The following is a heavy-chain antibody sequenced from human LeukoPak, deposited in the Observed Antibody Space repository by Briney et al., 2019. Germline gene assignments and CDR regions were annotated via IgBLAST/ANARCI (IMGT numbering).Heavy chain of an antibody. D-gene: IGHD4-17*01. CDR1: GVTFSDYT. V-gene: IGHV1-69*01. J-gene: IGHJ4*02. CDR3: TRGDYEERFDY. CDR2: IIPIFGTI. Sequence: SVKVSCKASGVTFSDYTISWVRQAPGQGLEWMGGIIPIFGTIYYAQKLQGRVTITADESTTTAYMELSSLRSEDTAVYYCTRGDYEERFDYWGQGTLVTVSS.